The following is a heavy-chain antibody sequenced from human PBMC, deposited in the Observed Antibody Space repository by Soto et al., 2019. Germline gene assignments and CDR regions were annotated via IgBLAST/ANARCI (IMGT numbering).Heavy chain of an antibody. CDR3: TIEPYSSGWLPFDY. CDR2: IRSKANSYAT. V-gene: IGHV3-73*01. Sequence: EVQLVESGGGLVQPGGSLKLSCAASGFTFSGSAMYWVRQASGKGLEWVGRIRSKANSYATAYAASVKGRFTISRDDSKNTAYLQMNSLKTEDTAVYYCTIEPYSSGWLPFDYWGQGTLVTVSS. CDR1: GFTFSGSA. J-gene: IGHJ4*02. D-gene: IGHD6-19*01.